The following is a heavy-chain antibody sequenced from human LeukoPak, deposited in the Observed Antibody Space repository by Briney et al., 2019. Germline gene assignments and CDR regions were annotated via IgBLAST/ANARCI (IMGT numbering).Heavy chain of an antibody. V-gene: IGHV4-59*08. CDR2: IYYSGST. Sequence: PSETLSLTCTVSGGPINSYYWSWIQQPPGKGLEWIGYIYYSGSTNYNPSLKSRVTISVDTSKNQFSLKLSSVTAADTAVYYCARGGDILTGYYRFDYWGQGTLVTVSS. CDR1: GGPINSYY. CDR3: ARGGDILTGYYRFDY. J-gene: IGHJ4*02. D-gene: IGHD3-9*01.